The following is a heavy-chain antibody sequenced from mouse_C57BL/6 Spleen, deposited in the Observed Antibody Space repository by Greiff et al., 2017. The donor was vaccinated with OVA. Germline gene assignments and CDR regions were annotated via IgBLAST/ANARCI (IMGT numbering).Heavy chain of an antibody. CDR3: ARDRTAQATNAMDY. D-gene: IGHD3-2*02. V-gene: IGHV5-4*01. CDR1: GFTFSSYA. Sequence: EVQLMESGGGLVKPGGSLKLSCAASGFTFSSYAMSWVRQTPEKRLEWVATISDGGSYTYYPDNVKGRFTISRDNAKNNLYLQMSHLKSEDTAMYYCARDRTAQATNAMDYWGQGTSVTVSS. CDR2: ISDGGSYT. J-gene: IGHJ4*01.